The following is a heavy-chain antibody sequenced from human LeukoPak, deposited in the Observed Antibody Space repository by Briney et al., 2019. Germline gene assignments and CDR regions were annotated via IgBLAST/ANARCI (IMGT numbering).Heavy chain of an antibody. Sequence: SETLSLTCTVSGGSISSYYWSWIRQPPGKGLEWIGYIYYSGSTNYNPSLKSRVTISVDTSKNQFSLKLSSVTAADTAVYYCAREAYSSGWYLDYWGTGTLVTVSS. D-gene: IGHD6-19*01. CDR1: GGSISSYY. J-gene: IGHJ4*02. V-gene: IGHV4-59*01. CDR2: IYYSGST. CDR3: AREAYSSGWYLDY.